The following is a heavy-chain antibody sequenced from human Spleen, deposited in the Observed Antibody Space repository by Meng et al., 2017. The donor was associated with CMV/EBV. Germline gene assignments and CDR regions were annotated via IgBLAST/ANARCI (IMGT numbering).Heavy chain of an antibody. CDR3: ARDPNLLD. Sequence: ASVKVSCKASGYTFTGYYIHWVRQAPGQGLEWMGWINPNSGGTNYAQKFHGRVTMTRDTAISTAYMELSSLRSEDTAVYYCARDPNLLDWGQGTLVTVSS. CDR1: GYTFTGYY. CDR2: INPNSGGT. D-gene: IGHD2-15*01. V-gene: IGHV1-2*02. J-gene: IGHJ4*02.